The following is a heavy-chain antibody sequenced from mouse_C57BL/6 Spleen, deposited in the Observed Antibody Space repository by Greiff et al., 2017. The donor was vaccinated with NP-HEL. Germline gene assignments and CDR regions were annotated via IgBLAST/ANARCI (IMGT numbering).Heavy chain of an antibody. V-gene: IGHV1-15*01. D-gene: IGHD1-1*01. CDR3: TRWGTTVVGYFDV. CDR2: IDPETGGT. CDR1: GYTFTDYE. Sequence: VKLMESGAELVRPGASVTLSCKASGYTFTDYEMHWVKQTPVHGLEWIGAIDPETGGTAYNQKFKGKAILTADKSSSTAYMELRSLTSEDSAVYYCTRWGTTVVGYFDVWGTGTTVTVSS. J-gene: IGHJ1*03.